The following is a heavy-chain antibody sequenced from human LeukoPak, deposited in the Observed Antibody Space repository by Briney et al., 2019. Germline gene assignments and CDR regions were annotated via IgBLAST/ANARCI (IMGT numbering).Heavy chain of an antibody. D-gene: IGHD6-6*01. CDR1: GYTFTSYG. Sequence: ASVKVSCKASGYTFTSYGICWVRQAPGQGLEWMGWISAYNGNTNYAQKLQGRVTMTTDTSTSTAYMELRSLRSDDTAVYYCARVWQLVPYYYYYMDVWGKGTTVTVSS. CDR3: ARVWQLVPYYYYYMDV. CDR2: ISAYNGNT. J-gene: IGHJ6*03. V-gene: IGHV1-18*01.